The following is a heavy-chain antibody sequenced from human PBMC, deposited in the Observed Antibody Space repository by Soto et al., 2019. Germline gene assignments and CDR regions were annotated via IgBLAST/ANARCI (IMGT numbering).Heavy chain of an antibody. D-gene: IGHD6-6*01. J-gene: IGHJ5*02. Sequence: EVQLLESGGGLVQPGGSLRLSCAASGFIFNNYAMSWVRQAPGKGLEWVSSISGSGGSTYYADSVKGRFTISRDNSKTTLYLQMNSLRAEDTAVYYCAKDRKGSSSESWGQGTLVTVSS. V-gene: IGHV3-23*01. CDR3: AKDRKGSSSES. CDR2: ISGSGGST. CDR1: GFIFNNYA.